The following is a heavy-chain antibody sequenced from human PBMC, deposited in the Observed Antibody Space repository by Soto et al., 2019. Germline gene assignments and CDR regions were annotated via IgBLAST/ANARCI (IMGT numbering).Heavy chain of an antibody. CDR1: GGSISSYY. CDR3: ARVGMVRGVIISWFDP. Sequence: PSETLSLTCTVSGGSISSYYWSWIRQPAGKGLEWIGRIYTSGSTNYNPSPKSRVTMSVDTSKNQFSLKLSSVTAADTAVYYCARVGMVRGVIISWFDPWGQGTLVTVSS. V-gene: IGHV4-4*07. D-gene: IGHD3-10*01. J-gene: IGHJ5*02. CDR2: IYTSGST.